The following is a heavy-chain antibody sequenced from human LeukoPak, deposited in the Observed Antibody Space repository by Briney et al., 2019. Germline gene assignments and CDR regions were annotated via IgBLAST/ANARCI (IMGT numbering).Heavy chain of an antibody. D-gene: IGHD5-18*01. CDR2: INHSGST. Sequence: SETLSLTCAVYGVSFSGYYWSWIRQPPGKGLEWIGEINHSGSTNYNPSLKSRVTISVDTSKNQFSLKLSSVTAADTAVYYCARRGYNYGVDYWGQGTLVTVSS. J-gene: IGHJ4*02. V-gene: IGHV4-34*01. CDR3: ARRGYNYGVDY. CDR1: GVSFSGYY.